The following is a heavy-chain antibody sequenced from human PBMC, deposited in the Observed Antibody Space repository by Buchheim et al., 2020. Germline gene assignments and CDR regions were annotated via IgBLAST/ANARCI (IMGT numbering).Heavy chain of an antibody. CDR2: IYSDGTNT. V-gene: IGHV3-74*02. CDR1: GFTSSYYW. CDR3: ARGGGSGKLDY. D-gene: IGHD5-24*01. Sequence: EVQLVESGGGLVQPGGSLRLSCADSGFTSSYYWMHWVRQAPGKGLVWVSLIYSDGTNTNYADSVKGRITISRDNAKSTLYLQMNSLRAEDTAVYYCARGGGSGKLDYWGQG. J-gene: IGHJ4*02.